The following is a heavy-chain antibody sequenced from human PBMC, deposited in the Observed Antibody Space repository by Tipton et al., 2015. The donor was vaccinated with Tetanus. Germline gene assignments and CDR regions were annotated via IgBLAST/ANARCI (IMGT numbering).Heavy chain of an antibody. J-gene: IGHJ4*02. CDR3: ASSLSGSGSYYFDY. Sequence: QMQLVQSGAEVKKPGSSVKVSCKASGGTFSSYAISWVRQAPGQGLEWIGGIIPIFGTANYAQKFQGRVTITADKSMSSAYMELSSLRSEDTAVYYCASSLSGSGSYYFDYWGQGTLVTVSS. D-gene: IGHD1-26*01. CDR1: GGTFSSYA. V-gene: IGHV1-69*06. CDR2: IIPIFGTA.